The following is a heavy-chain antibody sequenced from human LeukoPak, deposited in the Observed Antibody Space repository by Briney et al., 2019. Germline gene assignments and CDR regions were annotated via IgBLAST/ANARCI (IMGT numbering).Heavy chain of an antibody. CDR3: ARDCPYYDFWSGYPLYYSYMDV. Sequence: PGGSLRLSCVGSGFTFSSYWMSWVRQAPGKGPEWVANIKQDGSEKYYVDSVKGRFTISRDNAKNSLYLQMNSLRAEDTAVYYCARDCPYYDFWSGYPLYYSYMDVWGKGTTVTVSS. D-gene: IGHD3-3*01. V-gene: IGHV3-7*01. J-gene: IGHJ6*03. CDR2: IKQDGSEK. CDR1: GFTFSSYW.